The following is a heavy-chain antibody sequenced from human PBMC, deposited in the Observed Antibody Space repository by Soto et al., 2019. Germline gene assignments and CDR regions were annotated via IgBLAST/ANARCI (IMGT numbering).Heavy chain of an antibody. CDR2: IVVGSGNT. D-gene: IGHD3-22*01. CDR3: AADLGYDSSGYYYPAFDY. V-gene: IGHV1-58*01. CDR1: GFTFTSSA. J-gene: IGHJ4*02. Sequence: SVKVSCKASGFTFTSSAVQWVRQARGQRLEWIGWIVVGSGNTNYAQKFQERVTITRDMSTSTAYVELSSLRSEDTAVYYCAADLGYDSSGYYYPAFDYWGQGTLVTVSS.